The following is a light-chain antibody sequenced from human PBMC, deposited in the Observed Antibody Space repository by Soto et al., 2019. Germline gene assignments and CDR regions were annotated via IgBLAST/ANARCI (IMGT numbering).Light chain of an antibody. J-gene: IGLJ1*01. CDR2: SNS. CDR3: ATWDDSLNGYV. CDR1: ISNIGSNN. Sequence: QSVLTQPPSASGTPGQRVTISCSGSISNIGSNNVNWYQHVPQTAPKLLIQSNSHRLSGVPDRFSGSKSGTSASLAISGLQSEDEADYYCATWDDSLNGYVFGTGTQLTVL. V-gene: IGLV1-44*01.